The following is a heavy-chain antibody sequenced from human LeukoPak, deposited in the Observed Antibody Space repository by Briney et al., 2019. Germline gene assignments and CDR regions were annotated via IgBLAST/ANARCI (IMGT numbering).Heavy chain of an antibody. V-gene: IGHV6-1*01. CDR1: GDSVSSNSAA. CDR2: TYYRSKWYS. J-gene: IGHJ6*02. D-gene: IGHD3-22*01. Sequence: SQTLSLTCAISGDSVSSNSAAWNWFRQSPSRGLEWLGRTYYRSKWYSDYAASVRGRISINPDTSKNQLSLQLNSVTPEDTAVYFCARRPYSDTSGRLSDVWGQGTTVTVSS. CDR3: ARRPYSDTSGRLSDV.